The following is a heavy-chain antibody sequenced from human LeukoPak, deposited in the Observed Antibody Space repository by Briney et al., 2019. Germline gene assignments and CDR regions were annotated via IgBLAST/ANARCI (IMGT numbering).Heavy chain of an antibody. Sequence: PSETLSLTCTVSDGSISSSSNFWGWIRQPPGKGLEWIGSISYSGSAYYNPSLKSRVTISGDTSKNQFSLKLSSVTAADTAVYYCARLTPYSGSPLGDYWGQGTLVTVSS. V-gene: IGHV4-39*01. CDR3: ARLTPYSGSPLGDY. D-gene: IGHD1-26*01. CDR1: DGSISSSSNF. CDR2: ISYSGSA. J-gene: IGHJ4*02.